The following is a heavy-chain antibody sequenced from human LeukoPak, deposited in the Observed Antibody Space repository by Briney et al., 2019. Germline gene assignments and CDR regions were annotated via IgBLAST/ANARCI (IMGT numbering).Heavy chain of an antibody. D-gene: IGHD4-23*01. Sequence: GGSLRLSCAASGFTFSSYSMNWVRQAPGKGLEWVSSISSSSSYIYYADSVKGRFTISRDNAKNSLYLQMNSLRAGDTAVYYCARDLDYGGNSQTFDIWGQGTMVTVPS. CDR1: GFTFSSYS. CDR2: ISSSSSYI. J-gene: IGHJ3*02. CDR3: ARDLDYGGNSQTFDI. V-gene: IGHV3-21*01.